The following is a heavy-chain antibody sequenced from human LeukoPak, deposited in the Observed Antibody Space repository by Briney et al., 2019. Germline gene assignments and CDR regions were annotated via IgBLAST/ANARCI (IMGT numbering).Heavy chain of an antibody. CDR3: ARVRGWYRIIDY. CDR1: GFTFSSYG. V-gene: IGHV3-30*02. J-gene: IGHJ4*02. CDR2: IRNDGRNK. D-gene: IGHD6-19*01. Sequence: GGSLRLSCGAPGFTFSSYGMHWVRQAPGKGLEWVAFIRNDGRNKYYADSVKGRFTISRDNSKNTLYLQMNSLRAEDTAVYYCARVRGWYRIIDYWGQGTLVTVSS.